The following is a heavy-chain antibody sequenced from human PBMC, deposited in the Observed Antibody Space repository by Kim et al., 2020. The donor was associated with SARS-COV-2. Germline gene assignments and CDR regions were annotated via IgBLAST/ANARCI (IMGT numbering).Heavy chain of an antibody. D-gene: IGHD6-19*01. J-gene: IGHJ4*03. Sequence: GESLKISCKGSGYSFTSYWIGWVRQMPGKGLEWMGIIYPGDSDTRYSPSFQGQVTISADKSISTAYLQWSSLKASDTAMYYCARRTRTYSSGWYEDPYFDCWGHGTLVAVSS. CDR3: ARRTRTYSSGWYEDPYFDC. CDR2: IYPGDSDT. CDR1: GYSFTSYW. V-gene: IGHV5-51*01.